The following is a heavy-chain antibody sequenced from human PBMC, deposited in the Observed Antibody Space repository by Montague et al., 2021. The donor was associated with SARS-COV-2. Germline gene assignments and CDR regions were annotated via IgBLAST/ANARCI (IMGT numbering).Heavy chain of an antibody. D-gene: IGHD2-21*01. J-gene: IGHJ5*01. Sequence: SETLSLTCTASFGSISTYYWSWIRQPPGKGLVWIGFIFYNGSTKYNPSLKRRVSISLDTSKNQFSLKLSSVTAADTAVYYCARQDAWAYCGDECYRGWFDSWGQGTLVTVSS. CDR3: ARQDAWAYCGDECYRGWFDS. V-gene: IGHV4-59*01. CDR2: IFYNGST. CDR1: FGSISTYY.